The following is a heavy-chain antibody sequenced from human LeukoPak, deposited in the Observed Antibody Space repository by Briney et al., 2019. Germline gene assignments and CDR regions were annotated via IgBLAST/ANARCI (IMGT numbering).Heavy chain of an antibody. D-gene: IGHD3-22*01. CDR1: GFTFSSYS. Sequence: PGGSLRLSCAASGFTFSSYSMNWVRQAPGKGLEWVSYISSSSSTIYYADSVKGRFTISRDNAKNSLYLQMNSLRAEDTAVYYCARAPSSGYYLGHYYYYYYMDVWGKGTTVTVSS. CDR3: ARAPSSGYYLGHYYYYYYMDV. CDR2: ISSSSSTI. J-gene: IGHJ6*03. V-gene: IGHV3-48*01.